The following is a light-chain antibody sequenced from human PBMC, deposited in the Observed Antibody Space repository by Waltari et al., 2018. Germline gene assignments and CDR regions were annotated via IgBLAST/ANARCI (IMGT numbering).Light chain of an antibody. CDR3: HQHNNWPHT. Sequence: DIQMTQSPSTLSASVGDRVIISCWASQSISTWLAWYQQKPGKAPKLLISKASTLETGVPSRFSGSGSGTAFTLTISSLEPEDFAVYYCHQHNNWPHTFGQGTKLEIK. V-gene: IGKV1-5*03. J-gene: IGKJ2*01. CDR1: QSISTW. CDR2: KAS.